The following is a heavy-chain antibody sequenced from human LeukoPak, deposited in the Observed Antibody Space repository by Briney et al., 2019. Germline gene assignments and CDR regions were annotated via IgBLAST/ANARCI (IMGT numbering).Heavy chain of an antibody. J-gene: IGHJ4*02. CDR1: GFTFSSYG. CDR3: AKGNYYDSSGLFDY. D-gene: IGHD3-22*01. Sequence: GGSLRLSCAASGFTFSSYGMHWVRQAPGKGLEWVAVISYDGSNKYYADSVRGRFTISRDNSKNTLYLQMNSLRAEDTAVYYCAKGNYYDSSGLFDYWGQGTLVTVSS. CDR2: ISYDGSNK. V-gene: IGHV3-30*18.